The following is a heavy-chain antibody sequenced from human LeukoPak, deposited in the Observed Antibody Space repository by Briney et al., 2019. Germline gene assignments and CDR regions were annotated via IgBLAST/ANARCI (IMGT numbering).Heavy chain of an antibody. CDR2: MNPNSGNT. CDR3: ARDLKMGYSSGRYSWGTGSSNDY. Sequence: ASVKVSCKAFGYTFTSYDFNWVRQARGQGLEWMGWMNPNSGNTGYAQKFQGRVTMTRDTSTNTAYMELSSLRSEDTAVYYCARDLKMGYSSGRYSWGTGSSNDYWGQGTLVTVSS. J-gene: IGHJ4*02. CDR1: GYTFTSYD. D-gene: IGHD6-19*01. V-gene: IGHV1-8*01.